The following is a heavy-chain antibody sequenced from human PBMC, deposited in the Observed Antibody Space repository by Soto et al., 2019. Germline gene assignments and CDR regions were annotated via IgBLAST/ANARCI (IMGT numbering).Heavy chain of an antibody. CDR1: RCTYTFYY. D-gene: IGHD1-26*01. J-gene: IGHJ4*02. V-gene: IGHV1-46*01. Sequence: ASLKVSCKSCRCTYTFYYIHSVRQAPRQGLEWMGIINPSGGSTSYAQKFPGRVTMTRDTSTSTVYMELSSLRSEDTAVYYCARVGFLNTAPGVFDSWRQRTLVPVSS. CDR3: ARVGFLNTAPGVFDS. CDR2: INPSGGST.